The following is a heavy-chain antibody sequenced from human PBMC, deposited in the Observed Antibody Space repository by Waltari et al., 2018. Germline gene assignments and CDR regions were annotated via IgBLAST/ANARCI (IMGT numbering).Heavy chain of an antibody. V-gene: IGHV3-23*01. J-gene: IGHJ5*02. CDR1: GFTFSSYA. CDR3: AKPGIRGVIIHWFDP. Sequence: EVQLLESGGGLVQPGGSLRLSCAASGFTFSSYAMSWVRQDPGKGLEWVSAISGSVGITYYADSVKGRFTISRDNSKNTLYLQMNSLRAEDTAVYYCAKPGIRGVIIHWFDPWGQGTLVTVSS. D-gene: IGHD3-10*01. CDR2: ISGSVGIT.